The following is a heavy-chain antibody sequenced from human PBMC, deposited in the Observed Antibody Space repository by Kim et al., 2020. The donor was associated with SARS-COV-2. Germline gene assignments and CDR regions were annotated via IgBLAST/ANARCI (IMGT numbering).Heavy chain of an antibody. J-gene: IGHJ4*02. CDR2: ISNDGYTT. CDR3: ARSPSGPEGY. CDR1: GFTFSSSW. Sequence: GGSLRHSCAASGFTFSSSWMHWVRQAPGKGLVWLSHISNDGYTTAYADSVKGRFTVSRDNAKNTLYLQMNSLRAEDTAVYFCARSPSGPEGYWGQGTLVTVSS. V-gene: IGHV3-74*01.